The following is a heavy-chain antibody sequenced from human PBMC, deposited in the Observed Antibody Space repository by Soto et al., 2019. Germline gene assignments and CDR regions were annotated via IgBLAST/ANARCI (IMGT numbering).Heavy chain of an antibody. V-gene: IGHV1-69*06. D-gene: IGHD5-12*01. CDR1: GGSFNSYA. Sequence: EASVKVSCKASGGSFNSYAISWVRQAPGQGLEWMGGIIPMSGRPNYAQRFQGKVTISADKFTSTVFMEVHSLTYEDTAVYYCARSGRESANWFDPWGQGTLVTVSS. CDR2: IIPMSGRP. J-gene: IGHJ5*02. CDR3: ARSGRESANWFDP.